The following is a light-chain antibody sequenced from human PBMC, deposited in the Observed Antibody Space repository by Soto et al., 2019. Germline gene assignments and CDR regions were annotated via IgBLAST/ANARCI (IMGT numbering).Light chain of an antibody. CDR1: QDISIY. V-gene: IGKV1-9*01. J-gene: IGKJ4*01. CDR2: GAS. CDR3: QQLHSFVLT. Sequence: IKLTQSPSSLSASIGDRVTITCRASQDISIYLAWYQQKSGEAPRLLIYGASTLQSGVPSRFSGSRSGTDFTLTIRGLQPQDFATYYCQQLHSFVLTFGGGTKVEMK.